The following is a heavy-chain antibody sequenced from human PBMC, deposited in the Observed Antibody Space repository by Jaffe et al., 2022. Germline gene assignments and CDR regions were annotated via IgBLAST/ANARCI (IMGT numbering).Heavy chain of an antibody. J-gene: IGHJ4*02. CDR2: IYHSGST. V-gene: IGHV4-38-2*01. D-gene: IGHD2-21*02. Sequence: QVQLQESGPGLVKPSETLSLTCAVSGYSISSGYYWGWIRQPPGKGLEWIGSIYHSGSTYYNPSLKSRVTISVDTSKNQFSLKLSSVTAADTAVYYCARGGDSVYWGQGTLVTVSS. CDR1: GYSISSGYY. CDR3: ARGGDSVY.